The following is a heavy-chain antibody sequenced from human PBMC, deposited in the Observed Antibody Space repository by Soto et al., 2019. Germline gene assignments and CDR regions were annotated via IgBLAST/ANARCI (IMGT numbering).Heavy chain of an antibody. Sequence: KTSETLSLTCTVSGGSISSSSYYWGWIRQPPGKGLEWIGSIYYSGSTYYNPSLKSRVTISVDTSKNQFSLKLSSVTAADTAVYYCARHDWAKPFDYWAQGTLVPVSS. CDR3: ARHDWAKPFDY. CDR1: GGSISSSSYY. J-gene: IGHJ4*02. V-gene: IGHV4-39*01. CDR2: IYYSGST. D-gene: IGHD3-9*01.